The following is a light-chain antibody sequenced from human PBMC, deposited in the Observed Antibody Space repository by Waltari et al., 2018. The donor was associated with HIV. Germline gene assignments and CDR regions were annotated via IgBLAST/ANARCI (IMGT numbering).Light chain of an antibody. V-gene: IGLV2-14*01. CDR1: SSDLTYYNS. Sequence: QSALTQPASVSGSPGQSITISCTGTSSDLTYYNSVSWYQHHPGKAPKVIIYDVSNRPSGVSPRFSGSKSGHTASLTISGLQAEDEADYFCTSYISSSTPVFGGGTKLTVL. J-gene: IGLJ3*02. CDR3: TSYISSSTPV. CDR2: DVS.